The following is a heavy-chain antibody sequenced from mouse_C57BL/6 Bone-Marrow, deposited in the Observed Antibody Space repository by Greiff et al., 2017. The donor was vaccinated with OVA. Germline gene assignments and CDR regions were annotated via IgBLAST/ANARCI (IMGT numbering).Heavy chain of an antibody. D-gene: IGHD1-1*01. V-gene: IGHV7-3*01. J-gene: IGHJ2*01. Sequence: EVQRVESGGGLVQPGASLSLSCAASGFTFTNYYMSWVRQPPGKALEWLAFIRNKPNGSTTEYSASVKGRFTISRDNSQGILDLQMNALITEDSATYYGARYKGRVAVDYFDYWGQGTALTVSS. CDR2: IRNKPNGSTT. CDR1: GFTFTNYY. CDR3: ARYKGRVAVDYFDY.